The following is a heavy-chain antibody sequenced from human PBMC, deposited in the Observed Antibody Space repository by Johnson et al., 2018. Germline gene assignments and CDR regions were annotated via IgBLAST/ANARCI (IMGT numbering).Heavy chain of an antibody. D-gene: IGHD3-22*01. J-gene: IGHJ3*02. CDR3: ARGGYYDSSGYYGVAFDI. CDR2: ISYDGSNK. Sequence: QVQLVEAGGGVVQPGRSLRLSCAASGFTFSSYAMHWVRQAPGKGLEWVAVISYDGSNKYYADSVKGRFTISRDHSKNTLYLQMNSLRAEDTAVYYCARGGYYDSSGYYGVAFDIWGQGTMVTVSS. CDR1: GFTFSSYA. V-gene: IGHV3-30-3*01.